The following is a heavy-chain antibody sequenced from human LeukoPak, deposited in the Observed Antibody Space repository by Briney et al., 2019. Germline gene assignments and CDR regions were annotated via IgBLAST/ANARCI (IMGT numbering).Heavy chain of an antibody. J-gene: IGHJ4*02. CDR1: GFTFDDYA. Sequence: PGGSLRLSCAASGFTFDDYAMHWVRQAPGKGLEWVSGISWNSGSIGYADSVKGRFTISRDNAKNSLYLQMNSLRAEDTALYYCAKDMSAGYYDSSGYEFDYWGQGTLVTLSS. D-gene: IGHD3-22*01. V-gene: IGHV3-9*01. CDR3: AKDMSAGYYDSSGYEFDY. CDR2: ISWNSGSI.